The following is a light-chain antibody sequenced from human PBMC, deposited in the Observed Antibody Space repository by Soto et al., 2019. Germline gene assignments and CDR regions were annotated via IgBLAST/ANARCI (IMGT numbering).Light chain of an antibody. Sequence: SYELTQPPSVSVSPGQTVSITCSGDKLGDRYVCWYQQKPGQSPVMVIYQDTKRPSGIPERFSGSHSGNTATLTISGTQAMDEADYYCQVWDSSTVLFGGGTKLTVL. CDR3: QVWDSSTVL. CDR1: KLGDRY. J-gene: IGLJ3*02. V-gene: IGLV3-1*01. CDR2: QDT.